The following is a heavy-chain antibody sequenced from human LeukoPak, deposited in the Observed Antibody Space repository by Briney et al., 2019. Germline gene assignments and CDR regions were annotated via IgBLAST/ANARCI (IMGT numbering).Heavy chain of an antibody. D-gene: IGHD3-10*01. CDR1: GGTFSSYA. J-gene: IGHJ4*02. V-gene: IGHV1-69*04. Sequence: GASVKVSCKASGGTFSSYAISWVRQAPGQGLEWMGRIIPILGIANYAQKFQGRVTITADKSTSTAYMELGSLRSEDTAVYYCARGELLWFGELAFNYFDYWGQGTLVTVSS. CDR2: IIPILGIA. CDR3: ARGELLWFGELAFNYFDY.